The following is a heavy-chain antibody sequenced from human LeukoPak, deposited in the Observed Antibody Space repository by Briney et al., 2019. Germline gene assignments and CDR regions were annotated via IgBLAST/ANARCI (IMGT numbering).Heavy chain of an antibody. V-gene: IGHV1-46*01. CDR3: ARDNHSSGWYDYYYMDV. Sequence: ASVKVSCKASGHTFSNYYMHWVRQAPGQGLEWMGIINPSGGSTSYAQKFQGRVTMTRDTSISTAYMELSRLRSDDTAVYYCARDNHSSGWYDYYYMDVWGKGTTVTVSS. D-gene: IGHD6-19*01. CDR2: INPSGGST. J-gene: IGHJ6*03. CDR1: GHTFSNYY.